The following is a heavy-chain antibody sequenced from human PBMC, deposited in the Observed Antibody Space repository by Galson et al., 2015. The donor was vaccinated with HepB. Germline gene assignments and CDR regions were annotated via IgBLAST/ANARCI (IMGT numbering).Heavy chain of an antibody. V-gene: IGHV3-48*03. D-gene: IGHD3-16*01. J-gene: IGHJ4*02. Sequence: SLRLSCAASGFTFSSYEMNWVRQAPGKGLEWISYISSGSLTIYYADSVRGRFTISRDNANNSLCLQMNSLRAEDSAVYFCARDYDRFDFWGRGTLVTVSS. CDR2: ISSGSLTI. CDR1: GFTFSSYE. CDR3: ARDYDRFDF.